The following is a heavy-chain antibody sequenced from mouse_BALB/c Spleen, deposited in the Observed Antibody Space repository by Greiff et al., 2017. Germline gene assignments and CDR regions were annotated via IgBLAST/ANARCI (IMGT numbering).Heavy chain of an antibody. D-gene: IGHD1-2*01. CDR1: GYTFTSYW. Sequence: VKLMESGAELAKPGASVKMSCKASGYTFTSYWMHWVKQRPGQGLEWIGYINPSTGYTEYNQKFKDKATLTADKSSSTAYMQLSSLTSEDSAVYYCARRVLRLYFDYWGQGTTLTVSS. CDR2: INPSTGYT. V-gene: IGHV1-7*01. J-gene: IGHJ2*01. CDR3: ARRVLRLYFDY.